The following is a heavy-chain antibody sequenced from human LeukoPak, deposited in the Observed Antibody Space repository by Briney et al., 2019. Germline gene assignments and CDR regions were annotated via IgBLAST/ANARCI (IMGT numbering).Heavy chain of an antibody. CDR2: IWYDGSNK. CDR3: ARASGPFDY. D-gene: IGHD3-10*01. Sequence: GGSLRLSCAASGFTFSTYGMHWVRQAPGKGLEWVAVIWYDGSNKYYADSVKGRFTISRDNSKNTLYLQMNSLRAEDTAVYSCARASGPFDYWGQGTLVTASS. V-gene: IGHV3-33*01. CDR1: GFTFSTYG. J-gene: IGHJ4*02.